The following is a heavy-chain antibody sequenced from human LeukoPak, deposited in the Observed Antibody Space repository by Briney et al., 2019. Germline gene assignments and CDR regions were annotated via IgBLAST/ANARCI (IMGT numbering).Heavy chain of an antibody. CDR1: GYTFTSCG. CDR2: INPDSGGT. J-gene: IGHJ4*02. CDR3: GRDFRDSLDY. V-gene: IGHV1-2*02. Sequence: ASVKVSCKASGYTFTSCGISWVRQAPGQGLEWMGWINPDSGGTNFAQKFQGRVTMTRDTSISTAYMELSRLRSDDTAVYYCGRDFRDSLDYWGQGTLVTVSS.